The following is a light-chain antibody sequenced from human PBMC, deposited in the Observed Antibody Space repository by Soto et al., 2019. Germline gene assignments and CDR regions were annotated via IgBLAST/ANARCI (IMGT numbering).Light chain of an antibody. CDR2: AAS. J-gene: IGKJ5*01. V-gene: IGKV3-20*01. CDR3: QQYGGSPRIT. CDR1: QSVSNK. Sequence: EIVLTQSPATLSLSPGEIATLSCSASQSVSNKLVWYQQKPGQAPRLLIYAASTRATGIPARFSGSGSGTDFTLIINRLEPEDVAIYYCQQYGGSPRITFGQGTRLEIK.